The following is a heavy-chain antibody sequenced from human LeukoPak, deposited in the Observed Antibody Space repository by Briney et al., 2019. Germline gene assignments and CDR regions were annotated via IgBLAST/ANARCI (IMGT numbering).Heavy chain of an antibody. J-gene: IGHJ4*02. V-gene: IGHV5-10-1*01. CDR1: GYSVTSYW. D-gene: IGHD2-15*01. CDR3: ASADPTVWSGGSCYLVF. CDR2: IEPSDSYT. Sequence: GESLRISCKGSGYSVTSYWVSWVRQMPGKGLEWVGRIEPSDSYTNYSPSFQGHVTISADKSISTAYLQWSSLKASDTAMYYCASADPTVWSGGSCYLVFWGQGSLVTVSS.